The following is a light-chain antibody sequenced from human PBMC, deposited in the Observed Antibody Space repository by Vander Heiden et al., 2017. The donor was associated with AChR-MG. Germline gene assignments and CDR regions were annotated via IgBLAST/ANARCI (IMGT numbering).Light chain of an antibody. V-gene: IGKV2-28*01. CDR2: LGS. J-gene: IGKJ4*01. Sequence: DIVMTQSPLSLPVTHGEPAAISCRSSQGLLHSNGHEYLDWYLQKPDQSPQLLIYLGSSRAYGVPDRFSGSGSGTDFTLRVSRGEAEDVGVYYCRQALQTPLPFGGTTKVDIK. CDR1: QGLLHSNGHEY. CDR3: RQALQTPLP.